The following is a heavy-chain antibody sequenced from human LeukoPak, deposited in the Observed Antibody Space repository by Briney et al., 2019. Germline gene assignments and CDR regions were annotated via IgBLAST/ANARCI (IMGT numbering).Heavy chain of an antibody. CDR3: ARGKTSQNIVTRKTYNWFDP. Sequence: GGSLRLSCAASEFTISDYYMSWIRQAPGKGLEWVSYITSGGTSIYYADSVKGRFTISRDNAKNSLYLQMKSLRAEDTAVYYCARGKTSQNIVTRKTYNWFDPWGQGTLVTVSS. D-gene: IGHD2/OR15-2a*01. CDR2: ITSGGTSI. CDR1: EFTISDYY. V-gene: IGHV3-11*04. J-gene: IGHJ5*02.